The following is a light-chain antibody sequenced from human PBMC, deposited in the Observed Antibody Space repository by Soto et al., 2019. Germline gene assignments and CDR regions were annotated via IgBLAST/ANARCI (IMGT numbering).Light chain of an antibody. Sequence: DMLMTHSPATLSASQGERATLSCRASQSVTTHLAWYQQKPGQAPRLLMYGVSTRATGIPARFGGSGSATEFTLTISSLQSEDFAIYYCQQYSQYPLTFGGGTKVDI. CDR3: QQYSQYPLT. CDR2: GVS. J-gene: IGKJ4*01. V-gene: IGKV3-15*01. CDR1: QSVTTH.